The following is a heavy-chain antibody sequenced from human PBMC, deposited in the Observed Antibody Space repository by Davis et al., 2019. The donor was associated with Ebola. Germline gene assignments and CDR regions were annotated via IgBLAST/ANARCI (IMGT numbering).Heavy chain of an antibody. J-gene: IGHJ4*02. CDR2: IRSKANSYAT. CDR1: GFTFSGSP. Sequence: GGSLRLSCAASGFTFSGSPMHWVRQPPGKGLGWVGRIRSKANSYATAYAASVKGSFTISRDDSKNTAYLQMNSLKTEDTAVYYCTGGSGSYGDYWGQGTLVTVSS. V-gene: IGHV3-73*01. CDR3: TGGSGSYGDY. D-gene: IGHD3-10*01.